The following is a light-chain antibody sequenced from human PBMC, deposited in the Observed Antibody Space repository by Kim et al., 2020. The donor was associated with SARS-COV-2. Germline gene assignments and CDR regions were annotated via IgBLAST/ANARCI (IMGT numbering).Light chain of an antibody. J-gene: IGLJ1*01. CDR3: SSYTSSSTYV. Sequence: GQSITSACTGTSSDVGGYNSVSWYQQHPGKAPKLMIYDVSNRPSGVSKRFSGSKSGNTASLTISGLQAEDEADYYCSSYTSSSTYVFGTGTKVTVL. CDR2: DVS. V-gene: IGLV2-14*03. CDR1: SSDVGGYNS.